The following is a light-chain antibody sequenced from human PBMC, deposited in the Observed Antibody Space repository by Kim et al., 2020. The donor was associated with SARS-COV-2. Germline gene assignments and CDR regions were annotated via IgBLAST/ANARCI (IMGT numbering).Light chain of an antibody. J-gene: IGLJ1*01. CDR2: EVS. Sequence: SFTISCTGTSSDVGAYNYVSWYQQHPGKAPKLMIYEVSKRPSGVPDRFSGSKSGNTASLTVSGLQAEDEADYYCSSYAGSNNFEVFGTGTKVTVL. CDR1: SSDVGAYNY. CDR3: SSYAGSNNFEV. V-gene: IGLV2-8*01.